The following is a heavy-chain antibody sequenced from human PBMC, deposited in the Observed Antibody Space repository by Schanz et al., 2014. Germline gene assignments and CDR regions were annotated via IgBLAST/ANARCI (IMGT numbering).Heavy chain of an antibody. CDR2: VCYDGSKK. CDR3: VKDRQRELLRDDHCYGMDV. V-gene: IGHV3-33*06. CDR1: GFTFSSYG. Sequence: LVESGGGVVQPGRSLRLSCAASGFTFSSYGMHWVRQVPGKGLEWVAVVCYDGSKKYYADSVKGRFTTSRDNSKNKMKKQMNRQRAKDTAVYYGVKDRQRELLRDDHCYGMDVWGQGTTVTVSS. J-gene: IGHJ6*02. D-gene: IGHD1-26*01.